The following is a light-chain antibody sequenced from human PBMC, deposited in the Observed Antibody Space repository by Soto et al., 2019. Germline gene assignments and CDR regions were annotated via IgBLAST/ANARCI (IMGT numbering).Light chain of an antibody. CDR2: KAS. Sequence: DIQMTQSPSTLSASVGDRVTITCRASQSISSWLAWYQQKPGKAPKLLIYKASSLESGVPSRFSGSGSGTEFTLTISSLQPDDFATYYCQQYSSYTFGPGTKLELK. CDR1: QSISSW. CDR3: QQYSSYT. J-gene: IGKJ2*01. V-gene: IGKV1-5*03.